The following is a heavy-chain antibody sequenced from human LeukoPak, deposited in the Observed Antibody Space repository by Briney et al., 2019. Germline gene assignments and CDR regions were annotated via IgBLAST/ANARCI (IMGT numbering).Heavy chain of an antibody. D-gene: IGHD1-26*01. CDR2: IYTSGST. J-gene: IGHJ4*02. CDR3: ARGWRVGAAHLIDY. Sequence: SETLSLTCTVSGDSISSASYYWSWIRQPAGKGLEWIGRIYTSGSTNYNPSLKSRVTMSLDASRNQFSLRLTSVTAADTAVYYCARGWRVGAAHLIDYWGQGTLVTVSS. V-gene: IGHV4-61*02. CDR1: GDSISSASYY.